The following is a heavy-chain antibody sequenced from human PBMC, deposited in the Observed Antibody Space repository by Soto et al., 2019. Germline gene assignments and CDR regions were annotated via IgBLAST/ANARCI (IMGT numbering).Heavy chain of an antibody. CDR2: ISGSGGST. CDR3: AKGDQGYYYYYMDV. J-gene: IGHJ6*03. CDR1: GFTFSSYA. Sequence: GGSLRLSCAASGFTFSSYAMSWVRQAPGKGLEWVSAISGSGGSTYYADSVKGRFTISRDNSKNTLYLQMNSLRAEDTAVYYCAKGDQGYYYYYMDVWGKGTTVTVSS. D-gene: IGHD2-2*01. V-gene: IGHV3-23*01.